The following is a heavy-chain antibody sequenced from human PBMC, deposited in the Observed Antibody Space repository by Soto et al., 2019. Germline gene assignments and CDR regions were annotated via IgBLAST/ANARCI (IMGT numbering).Heavy chain of an antibody. D-gene: IGHD5-12*01. CDR2: TYYRSKWYN. CDR1: GDSVSSNSAA. V-gene: IGHV6-1*01. J-gene: IGHJ6*02. Sequence: SETLSLTCAISGDSVSSNSAAWNWIRQSPSRGLEWLGRTYYRSKWYNDYAVSVKSRITINPDTSKNQFSLQLNSVTPEDTAFYFCARGGEYSGYDLYYGMDVWGQGTTVTVSS. CDR3: ARGGEYSGYDLYYGMDV.